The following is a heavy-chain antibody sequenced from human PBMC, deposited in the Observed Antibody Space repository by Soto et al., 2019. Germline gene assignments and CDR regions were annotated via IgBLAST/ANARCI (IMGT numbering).Heavy chain of an antibody. Sequence: EVQLVESGGGLVKPGGSLRLSCAASGFSFSNAWMNWVRQAPGQVLEWVGRIKRKNDGGATDYAAPVKGRFTISRDDSQKTLYLQMDSLRIEDTAIYYCTTTYEAVWRSYRYSAQAWGLGTLVTVSS. CDR2: IKRKNDGGAT. CDR3: TTTYEAVWRSYRYSAQA. V-gene: IGHV3-15*07. J-gene: IGHJ5*02. CDR1: GFSFSNAW. D-gene: IGHD3-16*02.